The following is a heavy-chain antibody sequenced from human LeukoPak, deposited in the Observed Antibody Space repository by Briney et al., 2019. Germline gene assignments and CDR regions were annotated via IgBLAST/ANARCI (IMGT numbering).Heavy chain of an antibody. CDR3: ARDKPHYSHDY. J-gene: IGHJ4*02. Sequence: GGSLRLSCAASGFTFSSNWMSWVRQAPGKGLEWVASIKKDGSEKYYVDSVKGRFTISRDDAKNSLYLQMNSLRAEDTAVYYCARDKPHYSHDYWGQGALVTVTS. V-gene: IGHV3-7*04. D-gene: IGHD5-18*01. CDR2: IKKDGSEK. CDR1: GFTFSSNW.